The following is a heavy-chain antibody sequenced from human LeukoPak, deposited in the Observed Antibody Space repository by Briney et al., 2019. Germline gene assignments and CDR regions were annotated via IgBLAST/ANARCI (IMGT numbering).Heavy chain of an antibody. CDR3: ARELGVTTTFYYYYGMDV. Sequence: PGGSLRLSCAASGFTFSSYGMHWVRQAPGKGLEWVAVIWYDGSNKYYADSVKGRFTIPRDNSKNTLYLQMNSLRAEDTAVYYCARELGVTTTFYYYYGMDVWGQGTTVTVSS. J-gene: IGHJ6*02. CDR1: GFTFSSYG. CDR2: IWYDGSNK. D-gene: IGHD4-17*01. V-gene: IGHV3-33*01.